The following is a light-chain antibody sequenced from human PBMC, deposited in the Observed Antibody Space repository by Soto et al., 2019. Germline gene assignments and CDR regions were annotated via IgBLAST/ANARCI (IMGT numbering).Light chain of an antibody. CDR2: EVS. V-gene: IGLV2-8*01. CDR3: SSYAGTYLWV. CDR1: SSDVGGYNY. J-gene: IGLJ3*02. Sequence: QSALTQPPSASGSPGQSVTISCTGTSSDVGGYNYVSWYQQHPGKAPKLIISEVSKRPSGVPDRFSGSKSGNTASLTVSGLQAEDEADYYCSSYAGTYLWVFGGGTKLIVL.